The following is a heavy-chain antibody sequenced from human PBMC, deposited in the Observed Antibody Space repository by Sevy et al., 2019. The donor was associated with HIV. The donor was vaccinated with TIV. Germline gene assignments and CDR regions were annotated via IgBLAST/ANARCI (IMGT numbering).Heavy chain of an antibody. CDR2: IYYSGNT. CDR1: GGSIGSSYY. J-gene: IGHJ6*02. V-gene: IGHV4-39*01. D-gene: IGHD1-1*01. CDR3: AKTETVYYYGMDV. Sequence: SETLSLTCTISGGSIGSSYYWGWVRQRPGKGLELIGTIYYSGNTDYNPSLKSRFTISVDRSKNQVSLKLSSVTAADTAVYYCAKTETVYYYGMDVWGQGTSVTVSS.